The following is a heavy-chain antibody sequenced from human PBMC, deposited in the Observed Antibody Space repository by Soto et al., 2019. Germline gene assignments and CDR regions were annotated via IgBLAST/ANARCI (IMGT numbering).Heavy chain of an antibody. CDR1: AGSISRSNYY. V-gene: IGHV4-39*01. D-gene: IGHD3-22*01. CDR3: ARQPYDSSGYYYGA. Sequence: QLQLQESGPGLVKPSETLSLTCTVSAGSISRSNYYWGWIRQPPGKGLEWIVSMYSSGNTYYNPYLKSRGTISVYPSTNEFSPKLTSVTAAVTAVYYCARQPYDSSGYYYGAWGQGTLVTVSS. J-gene: IGHJ5*02. CDR2: MYSSGNT.